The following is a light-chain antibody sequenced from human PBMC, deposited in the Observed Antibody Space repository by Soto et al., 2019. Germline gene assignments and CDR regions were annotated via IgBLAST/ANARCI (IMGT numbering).Light chain of an antibody. CDR1: QSISIF. CDR2: AAS. V-gene: IGKV1-39*01. Sequence: DIQMTQSPSSLSASVGDRVTITCRASQSISIFLNWYQQKPGKAPELLIYAASSLQNGVPSRFSGSGSGTDFTLTISSLRPEDLATYYCQQSYSTQRYSTPPTFGQGTKVEIK. CDR3: QQSYSTQRYSTPPT. J-gene: IGKJ2*01.